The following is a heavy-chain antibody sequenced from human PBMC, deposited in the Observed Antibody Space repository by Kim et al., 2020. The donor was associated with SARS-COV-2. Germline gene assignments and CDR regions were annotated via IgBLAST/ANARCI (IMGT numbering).Heavy chain of an antibody. D-gene: IGHD6-13*01. CDR3: ARHGPNPYSSSWTLEY. V-gene: IGHV4-39*01. Sequence: SETLSLTCTVSGGSISGSPYYWGWIRQTPGKGPEWIGSVYHSGTAYYNPSLKNRVTISVETSRNQFSLKVGSVTAADTAVYYCARHGPNPYSSSWTLEYWGQGTLVPVSS. CDR2: VYHSGTA. J-gene: IGHJ4*02. CDR1: GGSISGSPYY.